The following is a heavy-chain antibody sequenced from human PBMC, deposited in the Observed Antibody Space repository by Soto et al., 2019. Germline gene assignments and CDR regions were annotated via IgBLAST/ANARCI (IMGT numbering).Heavy chain of an antibody. V-gene: IGHV4-61*01. Sequence: SETLSLTCPVSGCSVSSSFFYWSWVRQPPGQRLEWIGYIYYTGTTNYNPSLASRVAMSVDTSKKQFTLNLRSLTAADTARYYRARLTTSSGWSLFDSWGQGMLVTVSS. J-gene: IGHJ4*02. CDR1: GCSVSSSFFY. CDR2: IYYTGTT. CDR3: ARLTTSSGWSLFDS. D-gene: IGHD6-13*01.